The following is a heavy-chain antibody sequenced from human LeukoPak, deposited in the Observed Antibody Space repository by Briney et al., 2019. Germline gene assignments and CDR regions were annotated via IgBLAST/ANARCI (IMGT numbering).Heavy chain of an antibody. Sequence: GGSLRLSCAASGFTFSSYAMSWVRQAPGKGLEWVSAISGSGGSTYYADSVKGRFTISRDNSKNTLYLQMDSLRAEDTAVYYCAKDSLGSSFTDYWGQGTLVTVSS. CDR1: GFTFSSYA. CDR3: AKDSLGSSFTDY. D-gene: IGHD6-13*01. V-gene: IGHV3-23*01. J-gene: IGHJ4*02. CDR2: ISGSGGST.